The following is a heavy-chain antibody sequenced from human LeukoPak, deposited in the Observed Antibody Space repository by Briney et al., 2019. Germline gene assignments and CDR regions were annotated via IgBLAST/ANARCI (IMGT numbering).Heavy chain of an antibody. D-gene: IGHD3-22*01. V-gene: IGHV3-33*06. J-gene: IGHJ4*02. CDR1: GFTSSHHA. Sequence: GGSLRLSCETSGFTSSHHAMHWVRQAPGKGLEWVAAIWYDGAQKYYADSLRGRCTISRDNSKSTLYLEMNSLRAEDTAVYYCAKDFGGYYYDTSGPDYWGQGTLVTVAS. CDR2: IWYDGAQK. CDR3: AKDFGGYYYDTSGPDY.